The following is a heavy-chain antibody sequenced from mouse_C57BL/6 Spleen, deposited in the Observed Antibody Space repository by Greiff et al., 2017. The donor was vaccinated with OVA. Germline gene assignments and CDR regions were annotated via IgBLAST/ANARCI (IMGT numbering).Heavy chain of an antibody. CDR3: AITTVVATRYFDV. CDR2: IDPEDGET. V-gene: IGHV14-2*01. J-gene: IGHJ1*03. Sequence: EVQLQQSGAELVKPGASVKLSCTASGFNIKDYYMHWVKQRTEQGLEWIGRIDPEDGETKYAPKFQGKAAITAATSTNTAYLQLSSLTSEDTAVYYCAITTVVATRYFDVWGTGTTVTVSS. CDR1: GFNIKDYY. D-gene: IGHD1-1*01.